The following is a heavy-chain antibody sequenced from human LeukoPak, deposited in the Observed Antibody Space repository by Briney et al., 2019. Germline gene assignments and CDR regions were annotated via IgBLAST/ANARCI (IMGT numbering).Heavy chain of an antibody. Sequence: KTGGSLRLSCAASGFTFSSYSMNWVRQAPGKGLEWIGSIYYSGSTYYNPSLKSRVTISVDTSKNQFSLKLSSVTAADTAVYYCARVTGYIVEDYFDYWGQGTLVTVSS. CDR3: ARVTGYIVEDYFDY. J-gene: IGHJ4*02. CDR2: IYYSGST. D-gene: IGHD3-22*01. CDR1: GFTFSSYS. V-gene: IGHV4-39*07.